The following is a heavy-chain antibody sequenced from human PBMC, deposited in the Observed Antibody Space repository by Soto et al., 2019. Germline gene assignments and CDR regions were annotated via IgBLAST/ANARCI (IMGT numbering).Heavy chain of an antibody. J-gene: IGHJ4*02. CDR3: ARDADIVVVPAAMPDY. CDR2: ISSSSSTI. V-gene: IGHV3-48*01. D-gene: IGHD2-2*01. CDR1: GFTFSSYS. Sequence: EVQLVESGGGLVQPGGSLRLSCAASGFTFSSYSMNWVRQAPGKGLEWVSYISSSSSTIYYADSVKGRFTISRDNAKNSLYLQMNGLKAEDTAVYYCARDADIVVVPAAMPDYWGQGTLVTVSS.